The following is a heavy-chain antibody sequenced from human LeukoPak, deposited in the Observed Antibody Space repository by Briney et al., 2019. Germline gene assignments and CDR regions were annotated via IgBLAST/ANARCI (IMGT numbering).Heavy chain of an antibody. D-gene: IGHD3-22*01. CDR1: GYTFTNYD. CDR3: ARLYDSSAYHADHFDY. Sequence: ASVKVSCKASGYTFTNYDINWVRQATGQGLEWMGWMNPNSGNTGYAQKFQGRVTMTRNISISTAYMELNSLRSEDTAVYYCARLYDSSAYHADHFDYWGQGTLVTVSS. V-gene: IGHV1-8*01. CDR2: MNPNSGNT. J-gene: IGHJ4*02.